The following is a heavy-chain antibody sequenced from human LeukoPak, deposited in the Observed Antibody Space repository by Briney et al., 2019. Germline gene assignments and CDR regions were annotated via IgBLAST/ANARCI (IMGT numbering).Heavy chain of an antibody. CDR2: IGTAGDT. CDR1: GFTFSSYD. Sequence: GGSLRLSCAASGFTFSSYDMHWVRQATGKGLEWVSAIGTAGDTYYPGSVKGRFTISRENAKNSLYLQMNSLRAGDTAVYYCARGGRVDTAMVKDWFDPWGQGTLVTVSS. J-gene: IGHJ5*02. CDR3: ARGGRVDTAMVKDWFDP. V-gene: IGHV3-13*01. D-gene: IGHD5-18*01.